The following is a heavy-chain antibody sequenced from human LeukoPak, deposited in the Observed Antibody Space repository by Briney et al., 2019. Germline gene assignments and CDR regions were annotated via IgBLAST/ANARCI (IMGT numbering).Heavy chain of an antibody. V-gene: IGHV3-74*01. CDR3: ARTAGYYYDSSGYWEY. J-gene: IGHJ4*02. Sequence: GGSLRLSCAASGFTFSSYWMNWVRQAPGKGLVWVSRIASDGSSTTYADSVKGRFSISRDNSKNTLYLQMNSLRAEDTAVYYCARTAGYYYDSSGYWEYWGQGTLVTVSS. CDR2: IASDGSST. D-gene: IGHD3-22*01. CDR1: GFTFSSYW.